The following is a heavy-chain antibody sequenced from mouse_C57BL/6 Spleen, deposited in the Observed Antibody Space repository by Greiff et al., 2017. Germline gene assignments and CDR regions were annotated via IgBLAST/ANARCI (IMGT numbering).Heavy chain of an antibody. V-gene: IGHV1-22*01. CDR3: ARYYGRDAMDY. Sequence: EVQLKESGPELVKPGASVKMSCKASGYTFTDYNMHWVKQSHGKSLEWIGYINPNNGGTSYNQKFKGKATLTVNKSSSTAYMELRSLTSEDSAVYYCARYYGRDAMDYWGQGTSVTVSS. CDR1: GYTFTDYN. J-gene: IGHJ4*01. CDR2: INPNNGGT. D-gene: IGHD1-1*01.